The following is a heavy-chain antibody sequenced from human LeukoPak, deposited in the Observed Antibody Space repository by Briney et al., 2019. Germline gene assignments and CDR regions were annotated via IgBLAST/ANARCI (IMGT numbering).Heavy chain of an antibody. V-gene: IGHV3-30*02. CDR2: IHIDGSNK. CDR1: GFNFSHYD. Sequence: GGSLRLSCVASGFNFSHYDMHWVRQAPGKGLDWVAFIHIDGSNKYYAVSVKGRFTISRDNSKNTLYLQMNSLRTEDTAVYYCAKGDTSWGQGTLATVTS. J-gene: IGHJ5*02. CDR3: AKGDTS. D-gene: IGHD2-21*02.